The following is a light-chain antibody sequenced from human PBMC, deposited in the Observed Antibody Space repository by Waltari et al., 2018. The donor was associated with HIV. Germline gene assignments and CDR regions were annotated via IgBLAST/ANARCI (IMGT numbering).Light chain of an antibody. J-gene: IGLJ2*01. V-gene: IGLV1-44*01. Sequence: QSVLTQPSSVSATPGQSVTIPCSGRGSNIGTNTVSWYQLLPDTAPKLFIFSDEQRPSGVPDRFSGSKSGTSASLTISGLQSEDEATYFCAAWDDSLNGQVVFGGGTLLTVL. CDR2: SDE. CDR3: AAWDDSLNGQVV. CDR1: GSNIGTNT.